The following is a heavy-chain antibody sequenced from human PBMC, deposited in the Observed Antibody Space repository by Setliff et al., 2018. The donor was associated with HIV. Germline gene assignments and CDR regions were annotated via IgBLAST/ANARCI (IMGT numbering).Heavy chain of an antibody. V-gene: IGHV4-4*09. J-gene: IGHJ5*02. CDR1: AGSISSYY. D-gene: IGHD3-10*01. CDR2: ISTRGGT. CDR3: ASGGPLGWVRGVSNWFDP. Sequence: KTSETLSLTCTVSAGSISSYYWTWIRQPPGKGLEWIGYISTRGGTTYNPSLKSRVTISVDTSKNQFSLKLSSVTAADTAVYYCASGGPLGWVRGVSNWFDPWGQGTLVTVSS.